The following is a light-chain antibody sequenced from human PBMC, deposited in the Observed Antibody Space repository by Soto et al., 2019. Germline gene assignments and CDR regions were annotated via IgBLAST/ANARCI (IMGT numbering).Light chain of an antibody. CDR3: QKYNSYLWT. Sequence: DIQMTQSPTTLSASVGDRVTITCRASQSISNWLAWYQQKPGKAPKLLIYDASSLESGVPSRFSGSGSGTEFTLTISSLQPDDFATYYCQKYNSYLWTFGQGTKVDFK. J-gene: IGKJ1*01. CDR2: DAS. CDR1: QSISNW. V-gene: IGKV1-5*01.